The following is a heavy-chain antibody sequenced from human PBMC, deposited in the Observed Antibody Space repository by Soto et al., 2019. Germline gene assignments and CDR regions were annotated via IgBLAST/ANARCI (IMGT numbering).Heavy chain of an antibody. CDR2: IYYSGST. Sequence: SETLSLTCTVSGGSISSSSYYWGWIRQPPGKGLEWIGSIYYSGSTYYNPSLKSRVTISVDTSKNQFSLKLSSVTAADTAVYYCARLGGDYGDDGGWNWGQGTLVTVSS. CDR1: GGSISSSSYY. V-gene: IGHV4-39*01. D-gene: IGHD4-17*01. J-gene: IGHJ4*02. CDR3: ARLGGDYGDDGGWN.